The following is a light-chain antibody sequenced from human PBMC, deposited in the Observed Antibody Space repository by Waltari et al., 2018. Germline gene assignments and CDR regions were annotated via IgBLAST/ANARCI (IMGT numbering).Light chain of an antibody. J-gene: IGLJ2*01. CDR3: CSYAGSSTVVV. V-gene: IGLV2-23*02. CDR2: EVT. Sequence: QSALTQPASVSGSPGESITISCTGTHRDIGNYNLVYWYQKHPDKAPKLIIYEVTKRPSGVSDRFSGSKSGNTASLTISGLQAEDEADYYCCSYAGSSTVVVFGGGTRLTVL. CDR1: HRDIGNYNL.